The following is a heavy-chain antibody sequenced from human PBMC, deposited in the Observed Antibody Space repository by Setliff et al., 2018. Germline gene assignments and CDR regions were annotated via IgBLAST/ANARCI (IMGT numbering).Heavy chain of an antibody. CDR2: IYPGDSDT. V-gene: IGHV5-51*01. CDR3: AREEYYDVSGYTI. Sequence: PGESLKISCQGSGYSFTTYWIGWVRQMPGKGLEWMGVIYPGDSDTRYSPSFQGQVTISADKSISTAYLQWSSLKGSDTAMYYCAREEYYDVSGYTIWGQGTMVTVSS. D-gene: IGHD3-22*01. J-gene: IGHJ3*02. CDR1: GYSFTTYW.